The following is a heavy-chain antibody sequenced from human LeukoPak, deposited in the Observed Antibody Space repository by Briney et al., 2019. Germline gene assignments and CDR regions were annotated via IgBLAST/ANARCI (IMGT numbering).Heavy chain of an antibody. V-gene: IGHV1-69*13. CDR1: GGTFSSYA. Sequence: SVKVSCKASGGTFSSYAISWVRQAPGQGLEWMGGIIPIFGTANYAQKFQGRVTITADESTSTAYMELSSLRSEDTAAYYCARDLTTHYGGNSSGDYWGQGTLVTVSS. CDR2: IIPIFGTA. CDR3: ARDLTTHYGGNSSGDY. D-gene: IGHD4-23*01. J-gene: IGHJ4*02.